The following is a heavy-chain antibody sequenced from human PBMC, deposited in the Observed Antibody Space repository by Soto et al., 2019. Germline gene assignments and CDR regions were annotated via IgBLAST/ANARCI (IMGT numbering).Heavy chain of an antibody. CDR1: GFTFSSYS. Sequence: GGSLRLSCAASGFTFSSYSMNWVRQAPGKGLEWVSYISSSSSTIYYADSVKGRFTISRDNAKNSLYLQMNSLRDEDTAVYYFATCSGSYYRPHYYYGMDVRGQGTTVTVSS. D-gene: IGHD3-10*02. CDR2: ISSSSSTI. V-gene: IGHV3-48*02. J-gene: IGHJ6*02. CDR3: ATCSGSYYRPHYYYGMDV.